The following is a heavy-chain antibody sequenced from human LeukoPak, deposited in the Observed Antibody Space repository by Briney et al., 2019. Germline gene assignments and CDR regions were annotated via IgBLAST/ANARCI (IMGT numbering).Heavy chain of an antibody. J-gene: IGHJ4*02. D-gene: IGHD1-26*01. CDR3: ARADGGSYLDY. V-gene: IGHV4-59*01. CDR2: IYYSGST. Sequence: SETLSLTCTVSGGSISSYYWSWIRQPPGKELEWIGYIYYSGSTNNNPSLKSRVTISVEASKNQFSLKLSAVTAADTAVYYCARADGGSYLDYWGQETLVTASS. CDR1: GGSISSYY.